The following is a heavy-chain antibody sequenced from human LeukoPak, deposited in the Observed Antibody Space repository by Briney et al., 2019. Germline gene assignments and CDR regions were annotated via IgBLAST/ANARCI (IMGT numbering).Heavy chain of an antibody. J-gene: IGHJ3*01. V-gene: IGHV3-30*04. CDR2: ISYDGSNE. CDR3: ARQAVARPFDL. Sequence: GRSLRLSCAASGFTFSSYVMHWVRQAPGKGLEWVAIISYDGSNEYYADSVKGRFTISRDNSKNTLYLQMNSLRAADTAVYYCARQAVARPFDLWGQGTMVAVSS. CDR1: GFTFSSYV.